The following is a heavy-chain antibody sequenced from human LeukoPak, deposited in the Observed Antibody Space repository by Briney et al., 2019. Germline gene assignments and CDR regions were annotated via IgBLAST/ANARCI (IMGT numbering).Heavy chain of an antibody. CDR2: IYTSGST. V-gene: IGHV4-4*07. CDR1: GGSISSYY. CDR3: ARGPDKYDFWSGYSRGYYYYMDV. Sequence: SETLSLTCTVSGGSISSYYWSWIRQPAGKGLEWIGRIYTSGSTNYNPSLKSRVTMSVDTSKNQFSLKLSSVTAADTAVYYCARGPDKYDFWSGYSRGYYYYMDVWGKGTTVTVSS. J-gene: IGHJ6*03. D-gene: IGHD3-3*01.